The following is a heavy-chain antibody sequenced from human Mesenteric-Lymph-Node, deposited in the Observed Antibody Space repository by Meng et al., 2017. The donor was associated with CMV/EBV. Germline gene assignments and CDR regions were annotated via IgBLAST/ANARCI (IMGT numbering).Heavy chain of an antibody. V-gene: IGHV4-59*01. CDR3: ATTSDYGDLTFDY. CDR2: IYYSGST. Sequence: SETLSLTCTVSGGSISSYYWSWIRQPPGKGLEWIGYIYYSGSTNYNPSLKSRVTISVDTSKNQFSLKLSSVTAADTAVYYCATTSDYGDLTFDYWGQGTLVTVSS. CDR1: GGSISSYY. J-gene: IGHJ4*02. D-gene: IGHD4-17*01.